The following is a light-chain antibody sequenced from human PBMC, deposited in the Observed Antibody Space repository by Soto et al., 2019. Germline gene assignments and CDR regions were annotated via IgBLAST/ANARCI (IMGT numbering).Light chain of an antibody. CDR3: QQYYSSPWT. CDR2: WAS. J-gene: IGKJ1*01. CDR1: QSVLYRSNNKNY. Sequence: DIVMTQSPDSLAVSLGERATINCKSSQSVLYRSNNKNYLAWYQQKPGQPPKLLIYWASTRESGVPDRFSGSGSGTDFTLTISCLQAEDVAVYYCQQYYSSPWTFGQGTKVEIK. V-gene: IGKV4-1*01.